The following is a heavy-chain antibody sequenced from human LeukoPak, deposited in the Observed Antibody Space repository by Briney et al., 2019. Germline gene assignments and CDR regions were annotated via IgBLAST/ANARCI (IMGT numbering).Heavy chain of an antibody. CDR3: AKDLYGGSVYWYFGL. J-gene: IGHJ2*01. Sequence: GGSLRLSCAASGFIFSSFGMHWVRQAPGKGLEWVAVIWFDGRNKFYADSVKGRFNISRDNSKNTLYLQMSSLRAEDTAVYYCAKDLYGGSVYWYFGLWGRGTLVTVSS. CDR2: IWFDGRNK. V-gene: IGHV3-33*06. D-gene: IGHD4-23*01. CDR1: GFIFSSFG.